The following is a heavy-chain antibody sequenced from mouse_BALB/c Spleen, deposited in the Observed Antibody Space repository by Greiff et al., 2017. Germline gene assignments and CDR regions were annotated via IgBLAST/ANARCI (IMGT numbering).Heavy chain of an antibody. CDR3: ARRGYGSSYRYYAMDY. CDR1: GYTFTSYN. Sequence: VQLQQPGAELVKPGASVKMSCKASGYTFTSYNMHWVKQTPGQGLEWIGAIYPGNGDTSYNQKFKGKATLTADKSSSTAYMQLSSLTSEDSAVYYCARRGYGSSYRYYAMDYWGQGTSVTVSS. CDR2: IYPGNGDT. J-gene: IGHJ4*01. V-gene: IGHV1-12*01. D-gene: IGHD1-1*01.